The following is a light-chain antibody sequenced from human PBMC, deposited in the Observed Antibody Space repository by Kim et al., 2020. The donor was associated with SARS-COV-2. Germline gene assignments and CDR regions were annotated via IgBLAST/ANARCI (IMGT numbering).Light chain of an antibody. CDR1: KLGDKY. Sequence: SPGQTASITCSGDKLGDKYACWYQQKPGQAPVLVIYQDSKRPPGIPVRFSCSNSGNTATLTISGSHAMDEANYYCQAWNSSTAWVFGGGTQLTVL. CDR3: QAWNSSTAWV. V-gene: IGLV3-1*01. J-gene: IGLJ3*02. CDR2: QDS.